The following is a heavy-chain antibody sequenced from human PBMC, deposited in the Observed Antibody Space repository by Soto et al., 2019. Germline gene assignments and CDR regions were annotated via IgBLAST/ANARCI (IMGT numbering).Heavy chain of an antibody. J-gene: IGHJ4*02. Sequence: GDSLKISCKGSGYSFTSYWISWVRQMPGKGLEWMGRIDPSDSYTNYSPSFQGHVTISADKSISTAYLQWSSLKASDTAMYYCARHSPDYYDSSGGFDYWGQGTLVTVSS. CDR3: ARHSPDYYDSSGGFDY. CDR1: GYSFTSYW. V-gene: IGHV5-10-1*01. D-gene: IGHD3-22*01. CDR2: IDPSDSYT.